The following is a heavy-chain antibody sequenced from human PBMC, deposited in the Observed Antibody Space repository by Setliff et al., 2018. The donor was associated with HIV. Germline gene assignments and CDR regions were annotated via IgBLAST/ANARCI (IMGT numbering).Heavy chain of an antibody. V-gene: IGHV3-15*01. CDR2: IKSKTDGETE. CDR1: KFIFSSYS. J-gene: IGHJ4*02. Sequence: GGSLRLSCVASKFIFSSYSMSWVRQAPGKGLEWVGRIKSKTDGETEDYAAPVKGRFTISRDDSRSTLYLQMNSLITEDTALYYCTTAVAQNWYGSGNENYWGQGTLVTVSS. D-gene: IGHD3-10*01. CDR3: TTAVAQNWYGSGNENY.